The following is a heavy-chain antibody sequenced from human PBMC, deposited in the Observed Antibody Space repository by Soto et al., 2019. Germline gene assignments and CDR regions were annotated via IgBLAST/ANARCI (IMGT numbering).Heavy chain of an antibody. D-gene: IGHD3-9*01. Sequence: GDAVKVSCKASGYSFTTYYMQWVRQAPGQGLEWMGWINPNSGGTNYAQKFQGWVTMTRDTSISTAYMELSRLRSDDTAVYYCVRATVLRYLDWLLSDWSFDYWGQGTLVTVSS. V-gene: IGHV1-2*04. CDR2: INPNSGGT. CDR3: VRATVLRYLDWLLSDWSFDY. CDR1: GYSFTTYY. J-gene: IGHJ4*02.